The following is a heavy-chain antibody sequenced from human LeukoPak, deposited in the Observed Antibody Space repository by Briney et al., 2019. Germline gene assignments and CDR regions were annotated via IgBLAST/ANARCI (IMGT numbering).Heavy chain of an antibody. D-gene: IGHD3-9*01. CDR3: ARESKRFDLLTGSYSFDF. J-gene: IGHJ4*02. V-gene: IGHV4-59*01. CDR2: TYYSGST. Sequence: SETLSLTCTVSGGSISSYYWSWIRQPPGKGLEWIGYTYYSGSTNYNPSLKSRVTISVDTSKNQFSLKLSSVTAADTAVYYCARESKRFDLLTGSYSFDFWGQGTLVAVSS. CDR1: GGSISSYY.